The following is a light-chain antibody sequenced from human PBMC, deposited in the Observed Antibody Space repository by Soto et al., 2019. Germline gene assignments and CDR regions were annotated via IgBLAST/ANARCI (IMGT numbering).Light chain of an antibody. J-gene: IGLJ2*01. Sequence: QSALTQPASVSGSPGQSIAISCTGTRSDVGAYNYVSWYQHHPGKVPQLIIYDVTKRPSGVPDRFSGSKSGNTASLTISGLQVEDEADYYCCSYAGTYTWIFGGGTKVTVL. CDR2: DVT. CDR3: CSYAGTYTWI. V-gene: IGLV2-11*01. CDR1: RSDVGAYNY.